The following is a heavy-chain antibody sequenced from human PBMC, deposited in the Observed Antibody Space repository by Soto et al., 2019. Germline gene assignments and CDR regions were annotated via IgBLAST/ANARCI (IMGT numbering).Heavy chain of an antibody. CDR1: GFTFSNAW. CDR3: TTAYYDFWSGYYIGYFDY. CDR2: IKSKTDGGTT. J-gene: IGHJ4*02. D-gene: IGHD3-3*01. V-gene: IGHV3-15*07. Sequence: GGSLRLSCAASGFTFSNAWMNWVRQAPGKGLEWVGRIKSKTDGGTTDYAGPVKGRFTISRDDSKNTLYLQMNSLKTEDTAVYYCTTAYYDFWSGYYIGYFDYWGQGTLVTVSS.